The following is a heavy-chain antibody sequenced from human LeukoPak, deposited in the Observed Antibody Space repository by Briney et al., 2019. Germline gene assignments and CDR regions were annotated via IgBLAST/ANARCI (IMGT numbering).Heavy chain of an antibody. CDR3: AKSHRTGGALPPYYFDY. D-gene: IGHD2-8*02. V-gene: IGHV3-23*01. CDR1: GFTFSSYA. CDR2: ISGSGGST. J-gene: IGHJ4*02. Sequence: GGSLRLSCAASGFTFSSYAMSWVRQAPGKGLEWVSAISGSGGSTYYADSVKGRFTISRDNSKNTLYLQMNSLRAEDTAVYYCAKSHRTGGALPPYYFDYWGQGTLVTVSS.